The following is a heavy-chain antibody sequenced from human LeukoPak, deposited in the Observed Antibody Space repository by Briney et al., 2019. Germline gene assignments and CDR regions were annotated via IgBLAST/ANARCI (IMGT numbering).Heavy chain of an antibody. V-gene: IGHV3-33*01. CDR3: ARSKRFSGYVDY. D-gene: IGHD3-22*01. CDR2: IKFHGHET. Sequence: GGSLTLSCVASGFNFNNYDLHWVRQAPGKGLEWVAFIKFHGHETFYADSVEGRFTFSRDNSKNTLYLQMNSLRAEDTAVYYCARSKRFSGYVDYWGQGTLVTVSS. J-gene: IGHJ4*02. CDR1: GFNFNNYD.